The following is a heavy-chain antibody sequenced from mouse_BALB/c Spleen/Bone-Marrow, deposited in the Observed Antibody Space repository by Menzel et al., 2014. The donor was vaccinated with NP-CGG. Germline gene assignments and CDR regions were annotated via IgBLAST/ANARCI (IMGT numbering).Heavy chain of an antibody. Sequence: VQLQQSGPELVKPGASVKMSCKASGYTFTSYIMHWVKQKPGQGLEWIGYINSYNDGTKYNEKFKGKATLTSDKSSSTAYMELSSLTSEDSAVYYCARRWLPYAMDYWGQGTSVTVSS. CDR1: GYTFTSYI. CDR2: INSYNDGT. J-gene: IGHJ4*01. D-gene: IGHD2-3*01. V-gene: IGHV1-14*01. CDR3: ARRWLPYAMDY.